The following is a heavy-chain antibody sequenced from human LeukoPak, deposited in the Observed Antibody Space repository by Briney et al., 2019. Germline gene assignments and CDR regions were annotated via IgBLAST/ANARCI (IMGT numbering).Heavy chain of an antibody. D-gene: IGHD1-26*01. V-gene: IGHV3-11*05. CDR1: GFAFSGYY. CDR2: ITTGSRYT. J-gene: IGHJ4*02. Sequence: GGSLRLSCAASGFAFSGYYMSWIRQAPGKGLELVSYITTGSRYTNYADSVKGRFTISRDDAKNSLYLQMNSLRAEDMAVYYCARARSRGLMDYWGQGTLVTVSS. CDR3: ARARSRGLMDY.